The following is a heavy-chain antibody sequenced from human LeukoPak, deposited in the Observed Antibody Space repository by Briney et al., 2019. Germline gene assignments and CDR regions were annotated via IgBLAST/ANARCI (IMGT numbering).Heavy chain of an antibody. CDR1: GGTFSSYA. Sequence: ASVKVSCKASGGTFSSYAISWVRQAPGQGLEWMGGIIPIFGTANYAQKFQGRVTITADESTNTAYMELSSLRSEDTAVYYCATTDIVVVPAAASGYFDYWGQGTLVTVSS. CDR2: IIPIFGTA. CDR3: ATTDIVVVPAAASGYFDY. J-gene: IGHJ4*02. D-gene: IGHD2-2*01. V-gene: IGHV1-69*13.